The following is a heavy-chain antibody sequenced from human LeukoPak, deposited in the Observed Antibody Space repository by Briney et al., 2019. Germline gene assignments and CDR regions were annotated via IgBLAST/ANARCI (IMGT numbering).Heavy chain of an antibody. J-gene: IGHJ3*02. Sequence: GESLKISCKGSGYSFTTYWIIWVRQMPGKNLEWMGRIDPSDSYTNYSPSFQGHVTISVDKSISTAYMQWSSLKASDTAMYYCARQGGFYDNRGYNDAFDIWGQGTVVTVSS. CDR1: GYSFTTYW. CDR2: IDPSDSYT. D-gene: IGHD3-22*01. V-gene: IGHV5-10-1*01. CDR3: ARQGGFYDNRGYNDAFDI.